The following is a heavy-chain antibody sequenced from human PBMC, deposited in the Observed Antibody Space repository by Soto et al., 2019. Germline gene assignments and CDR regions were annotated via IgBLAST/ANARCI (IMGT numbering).Heavy chain of an antibody. D-gene: IGHD6-19*01. Sequence: SVKVSCKASGGTFISYAISWVRQAPGQGLEWMGGIIPIFGTANYAQKFQGRVTITADESTSTAYMELSSLRSEDTAVYYCARHGSDSGWFFFDPWGQEALVTVSS. V-gene: IGHV1-69*13. CDR1: GGTFISYA. J-gene: IGHJ5*02. CDR3: ARHGSDSGWFFFDP. CDR2: IIPIFGTA.